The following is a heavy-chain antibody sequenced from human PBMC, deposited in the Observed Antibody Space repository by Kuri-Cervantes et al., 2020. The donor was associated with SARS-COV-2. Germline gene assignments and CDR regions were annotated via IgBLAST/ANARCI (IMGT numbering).Heavy chain of an antibody. V-gene: IGHV1-69*05. CDR3: SRDNWNYPSHDASDI. CDR2: VIPIFGTA. Sequence: SVKVSCKDSGGTFSSYAISWVRQAPGQGLEWMGGVIPIFGTANYAQKFQGRVTITTDESTSTAYMGLSSLRSEDTAVYYCSRDNWNYPSHDASDIWGQGTMVTVSS. D-gene: IGHD1-7*01. J-gene: IGHJ3*02. CDR1: GGTFSSYA.